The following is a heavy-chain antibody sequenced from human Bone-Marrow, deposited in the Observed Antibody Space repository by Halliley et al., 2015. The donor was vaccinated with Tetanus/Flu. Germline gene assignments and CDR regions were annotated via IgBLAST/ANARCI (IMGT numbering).Heavy chain of an antibody. CDR2: IFSRGTA. D-gene: IGHD3-3*01. J-gene: IGHJ6*02. Sequence: IGFIFSRGTATYNPTLKSRLILSLDTSKTHVSLPLSSVTAADTAVYYCARDRPSDFFPLGLDVWGHGTPVTVSS. CDR3: ARDRPSDFFPLGLDV. V-gene: IGHV4-61*03.